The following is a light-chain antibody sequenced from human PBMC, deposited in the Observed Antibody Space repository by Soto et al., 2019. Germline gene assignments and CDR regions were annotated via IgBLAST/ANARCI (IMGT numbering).Light chain of an antibody. CDR2: GAS. J-gene: IGKJ2*01. CDR1: QRVSSN. V-gene: IGKV3-15*01. Sequence: EIGMTQSPATLAVSPGDRAALSCRASQRVSSNFAWYQQKPGHDPRLLIYGASSRATGTPARFSGSGSGTECTLTISSLQSEDFAVYYCQQYNNWPYTFGLGTKLEMK. CDR3: QQYNNWPYT.